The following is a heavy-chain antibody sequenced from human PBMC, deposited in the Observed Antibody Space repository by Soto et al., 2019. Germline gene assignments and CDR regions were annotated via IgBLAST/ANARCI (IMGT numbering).Heavy chain of an antibody. CDR3: ARGVPGAYDY. V-gene: IGHV1-18*04. D-gene: IGHD1-26*01. J-gene: IGHJ4*02. CDR1: GYTFTSNV. Sequence: GASVKVSCKASGYTFTSNVINWVRQAPGQGLEWMGWISPYNGNTDYSQKLQDRVTMTTDTSTSTAYMELRDLRSDDTAVYYCARGVPGAYDYWGQGTLVTVSS. CDR2: ISPYNGNT.